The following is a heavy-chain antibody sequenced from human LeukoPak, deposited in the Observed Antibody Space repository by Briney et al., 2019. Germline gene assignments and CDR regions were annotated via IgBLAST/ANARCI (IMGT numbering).Heavy chain of an antibody. CDR1: GFAFSSYS. Sequence: GGSLSLSCAASGFAFSSYSMNWVRQAPGKGLEWVSYISSSSSTIYYADSVKGRFTISRDNAKNSLYLQMNSLRDEDTAVYYCARDGANYYDSSGYYYWGQGTLVTVSS. J-gene: IGHJ4*02. CDR2: ISSSSSTI. D-gene: IGHD3-22*01. CDR3: ARDGANYYDSSGYYY. V-gene: IGHV3-48*02.